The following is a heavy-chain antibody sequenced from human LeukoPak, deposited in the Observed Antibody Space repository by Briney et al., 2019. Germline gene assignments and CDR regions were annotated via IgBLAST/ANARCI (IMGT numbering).Heavy chain of an antibody. J-gene: IGHJ4*02. V-gene: IGHV1-46*01. D-gene: IGHD3-22*01. Sequence: ASVKVSCKASGYTFTSYYMHWVRQAPGQGLEWMGIINPSGGSTSYAQKFQGRVTMTRDTSTSTVYMELSSLRSEDTAVYYCAREAYYYDCSGYSGNWGQGTLVTVSS. CDR2: INPSGGST. CDR1: GYTFTSYY. CDR3: AREAYYYDCSGYSGN.